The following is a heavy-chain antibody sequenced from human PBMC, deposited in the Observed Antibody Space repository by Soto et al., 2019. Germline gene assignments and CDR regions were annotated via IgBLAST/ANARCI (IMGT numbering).Heavy chain of an antibody. Sequence: GASVKVSCKASGFTFIGSSIHWLGQAPGQNLQWLGWIDTNNGRTKYSQTFQGRVTISRDTSASTTYMDLNSLRSEDTAVYYCARGHWTQTLADYYLDFWAQGTLVTVSS. CDR3: ARGHWTQTLADYYLDF. J-gene: IGHJ4*02. D-gene: IGHD1-1*01. CDR1: GFTFIGSS. CDR2: IDTNNGRT. V-gene: IGHV1-3*04.